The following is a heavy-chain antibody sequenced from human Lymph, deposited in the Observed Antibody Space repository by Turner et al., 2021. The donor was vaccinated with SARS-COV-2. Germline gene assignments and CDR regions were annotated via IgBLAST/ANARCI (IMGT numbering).Heavy chain of an antibody. CDR2: IIPILAIA. CDR3: ARDSPYCSSTSCYDP. J-gene: IGHJ5*02. Sequence: QVQLVQSGSEVKKPGSSVKVSCKASGGTFSSYAITWVRQAPGQGREWMGRIIPILAIANYAQQFQGRVTITADKSTSTAYMELCSLRSEDMAVYYCARDSPYCSSTSCYDPWVQVTLVTVSS. CDR1: GGTFSSYA. V-gene: IGHV1-69*10. D-gene: IGHD2-2*01.